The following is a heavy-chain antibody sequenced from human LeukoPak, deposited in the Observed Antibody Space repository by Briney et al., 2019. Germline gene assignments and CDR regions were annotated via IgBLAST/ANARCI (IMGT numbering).Heavy chain of an antibody. CDR2: ISGSGGST. D-gene: IGHD2-15*01. CDR1: GFTFSNYV. V-gene: IGHV3-23*01. J-gene: IGHJ6*02. CDR3: AGKYSSLGDV. Sequence: GGSLRLSCAASGFTFSNYVMSWVRQAPDKGLEWVSVISGSGGSTNYADSVKGRFTISRDNSKNTLYLQMNSLRAEDTAVYYCAGKYSSLGDVWGQGTTVTVSS.